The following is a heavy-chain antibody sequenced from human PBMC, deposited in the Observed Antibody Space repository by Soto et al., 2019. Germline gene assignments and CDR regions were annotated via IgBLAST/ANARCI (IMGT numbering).Heavy chain of an antibody. CDR3: ARVDSSGYSYYYGMDV. J-gene: IGHJ6*02. CDR2: IYPGDSDT. CDR1: GYSFTSYW. Sequence: PGESLKISCKGSGYSFTSYWIGWVRQMPGKGLEWMGIIYPGDSDTRYSPSFQGQVTISADKSISTAYLQWSSLKASDTAMYYCARVDSSGYSYYYGMDVWGQGTTVTVSS. V-gene: IGHV5-51*01. D-gene: IGHD3-22*01.